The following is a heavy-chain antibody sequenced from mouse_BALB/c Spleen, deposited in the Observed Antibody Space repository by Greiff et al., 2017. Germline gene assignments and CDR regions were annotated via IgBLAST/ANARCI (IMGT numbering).Heavy chain of an antibody. CDR2: IYPGNSDT. J-gene: IGHJ2*01. CDR3: TRSDYGSTFDY. CDR1: GYSFTSYW. D-gene: IGHD1-1*01. V-gene: IGHV1-5*01. Sequence: VQLKQSGTVLARPGASVKMSCKASGYSFTSYWMHWVKQRPGQGLEWIGAIYPGNSDTSYNQKFKGKAKLTAVTSASTAYMELSSLTNEDSAVYYCTRSDYGSTFDYWGQGTTLTVSS.